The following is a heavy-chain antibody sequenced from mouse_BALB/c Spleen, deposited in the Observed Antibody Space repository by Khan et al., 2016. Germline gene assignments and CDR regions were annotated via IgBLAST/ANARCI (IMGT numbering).Heavy chain of an antibody. Sequence: QVQLKASGPGLVAPSQSLSITCTVSGFSLTDYGVSWIRQPPGKGLEWLGVIWGGGSTYYNSALKSRLRISKDNSKSQVFLNMNSLQTDDTAMYDGAKHAKITTAPYFDVWGAGTTVTVSS. V-gene: IGHV2-6-5*01. D-gene: IGHD1-2*01. CDR3: AKHAKITTAPYFDV. J-gene: IGHJ1*01. CDR2: IWGGGST. CDR1: GFSLTDYG.